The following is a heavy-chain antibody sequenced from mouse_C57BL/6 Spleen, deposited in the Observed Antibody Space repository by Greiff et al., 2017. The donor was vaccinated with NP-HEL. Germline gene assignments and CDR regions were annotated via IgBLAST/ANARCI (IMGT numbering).Heavy chain of an antibody. CDR1: GYTFTDYY. Sequence: VQLKESGPVLVKPGASVKMSCKASGYTFTDYYMNWVKQSHGKSLEWIGVINPYNGGTSYNQKFKGKATLTVDKSSSTAYMELNSLTSEDSAVYYCARDSPGFAYWGQGTLVTVSA. J-gene: IGHJ3*01. CDR2: INPYNGGT. CDR3: ARDSPGFAY. V-gene: IGHV1-19*01.